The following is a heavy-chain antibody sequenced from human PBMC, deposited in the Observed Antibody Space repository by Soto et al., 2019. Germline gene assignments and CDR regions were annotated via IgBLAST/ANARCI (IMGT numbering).Heavy chain of an antibody. V-gene: IGHV1-3*01. CDR1: GYTFTSYA. J-gene: IGHJ4*02. D-gene: IGHD2-21*01. CDR3: ARSIVAVNALDY. Sequence: ASVKVSCKASGYTFTSYAMHWVRQAPGQRLEWMGWINAGNGNTKYSQKFQGRVTITRDTSASTAYMELSSLRSEDTAVYYCARSIVAVNALDYWGQGTLVTVSS. CDR2: INAGNGNT.